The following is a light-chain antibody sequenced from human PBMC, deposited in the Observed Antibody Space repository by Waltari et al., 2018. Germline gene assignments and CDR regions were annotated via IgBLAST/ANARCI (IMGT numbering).Light chain of an antibody. J-gene: IGLJ3*02. CDR2: RND. Sequence: QSVLTQPPSASGTPGQRVTISCSGSSSNIGDNVVNWYQQLPGKAPKLLIYRNDRGPSEVPDRFSAPKSGTSASLAISGLQSEDEADYYCAAWDDRMNGHWVFGGGTKVTVL. CDR1: SSNIGDNV. CDR3: AAWDDRMNGHWV. V-gene: IGLV1-44*01.